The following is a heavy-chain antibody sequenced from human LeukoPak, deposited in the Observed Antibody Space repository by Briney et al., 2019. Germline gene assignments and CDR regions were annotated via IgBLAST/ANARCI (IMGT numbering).Heavy chain of an antibody. CDR3: AREEGEGYFDY. J-gene: IGHJ4*02. V-gene: IGHV3-30-3*01. Sequence: GRSLRLSCAASGFTFSSYAMHWVRQAPGKGLEWVAVISYDGSNKYYADSVKGRFTISRDNSKNTLYLQMNSLRAEDTAVYYCAREEGEGYFDYWGQGTLVTVSS. CDR1: GFTFSSYA. CDR2: ISYDGSNK.